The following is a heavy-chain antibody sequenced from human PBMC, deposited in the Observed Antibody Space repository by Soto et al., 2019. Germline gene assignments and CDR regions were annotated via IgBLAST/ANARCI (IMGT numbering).Heavy chain of an antibody. CDR3: ARHEQVPGDFWSGLQFDP. V-gene: IGHV4-59*08. D-gene: IGHD3-3*01. CDR2: IYYSGST. CDR1: GGSISSYY. J-gene: IGHJ5*02. Sequence: SETLSLTCTVSGGSISSYYWSWIRQPPGKGLEWIGYIYYSGSTNYNPSLKSRVTISVDTSKNQFSLKLSSVTAADTAVYYCARHEQVPGDFWSGLQFDPWGQGTLVTVSS.